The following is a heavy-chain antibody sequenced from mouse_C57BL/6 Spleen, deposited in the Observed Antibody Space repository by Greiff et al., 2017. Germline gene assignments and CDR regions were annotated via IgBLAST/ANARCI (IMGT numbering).Heavy chain of an antibody. CDR3: ARKGTGSFDY. Sequence: QVQLQQSGAELVKPGASVKISCKASGYAFSSYWMNRVKQRPGKGLEWIGQIYPGDGDTNYNGKFKGKATLTADKSSSTAYMQLSSLTSEDSAVYFCARKGTGSFDYWGQGTTLTVSS. D-gene: IGHD4-1*01. CDR2: IYPGDGDT. V-gene: IGHV1-80*01. CDR1: GYAFSSYW. J-gene: IGHJ2*01.